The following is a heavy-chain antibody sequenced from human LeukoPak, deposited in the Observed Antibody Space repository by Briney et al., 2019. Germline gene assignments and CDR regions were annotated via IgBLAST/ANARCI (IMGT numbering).Heavy chain of an antibody. D-gene: IGHD6-13*01. J-gene: IGHJ4*02. V-gene: IGHV3-74*01. CDR1: GFTFSSNW. CDR3: ARDLSDSWFYFAS. CDR2: INYDGTSI. Sequence: PGGSLRLSCTASGFTFSSNWMHWVRQVPGKGPVWVSRINYDGTSISYAESVKGRFTISRDNAKNTLYLQMNSLRAEDTAVYHCARDLSDSWFYFASWGQGTLVTVSS.